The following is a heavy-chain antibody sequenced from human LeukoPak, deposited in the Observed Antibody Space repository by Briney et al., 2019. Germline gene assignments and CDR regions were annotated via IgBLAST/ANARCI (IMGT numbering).Heavy chain of an antibody. Sequence: GASVKVSCKASGYTFTGYYIHWVRQAPGQGLEWLGWINPNTGGTKYTQRSQGGVTMTRDTSTSTVYMELSSLRSEDTAVYYCARDVGDRWDYYYGMDVWGQGTTVTVSS. CDR1: GYTFTGYY. CDR3: ARDVGDRWDYYYGMDV. CDR2: INPNTGGT. J-gene: IGHJ6*02. V-gene: IGHV1-2*02. D-gene: IGHD5-24*01.